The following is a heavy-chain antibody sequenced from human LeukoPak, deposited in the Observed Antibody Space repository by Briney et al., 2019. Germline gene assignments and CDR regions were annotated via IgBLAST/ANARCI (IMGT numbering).Heavy chain of an antibody. CDR3: ARGAASLTTPRTYFDY. J-gene: IGHJ4*02. V-gene: IGHV1-46*01. Sequence: ASVKVSCKASGYTFTSYYMHWVRQAPGQGPEWMGIINPSGGSTTYAQKFQGRVSMTRDTSTTTVYMELSSLRSEDTAVYYCARGAASLTTPRTYFDYWGQGTLVTVSS. CDR2: INPSGGST. D-gene: IGHD4-11*01. CDR1: GYTFTSYY.